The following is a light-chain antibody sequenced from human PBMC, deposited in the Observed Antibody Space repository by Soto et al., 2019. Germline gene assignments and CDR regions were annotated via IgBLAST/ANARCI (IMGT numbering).Light chain of an antibody. J-gene: IGKJ4*01. CDR1: QTVNNN. Sequence: IVMTQSPATLSVSPGERATLSCSASQTVNNNLGWYQQKPGQAPRIVIYGAITRATGIPARFSGSGSVTEFTRTISSLQSEEFEVDYCQEYNNWPLTFGGGTKVESK. CDR2: GAI. V-gene: IGKV3D-15*01. CDR3: QEYNNWPLT.